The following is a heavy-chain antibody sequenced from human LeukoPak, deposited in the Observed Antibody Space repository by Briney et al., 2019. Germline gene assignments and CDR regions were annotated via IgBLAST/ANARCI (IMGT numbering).Heavy chain of an antibody. Sequence: PGGSLKLSCAASGFTFSGSAMHWVRQAPGKGLEWVGRIRSKANTYVSAYAVSVRGRFSVSREDSKNTAYLQLNSLKTEDAAVYYCSAAVGTDFYDYGMDVWGQGTTVTVSS. CDR2: IRSKANTYVS. V-gene: IGHV3-73*01. D-gene: IGHD6-13*01. CDR3: SAAVGTDFYDYGMDV. CDR1: GFTFSGSA. J-gene: IGHJ6*02.